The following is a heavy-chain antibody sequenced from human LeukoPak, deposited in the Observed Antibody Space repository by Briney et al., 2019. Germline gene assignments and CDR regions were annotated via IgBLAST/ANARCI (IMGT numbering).Heavy chain of an antibody. Sequence: GGSLRLSCAASGFTFSNYEMNWVRQAPGRGLEWLSYIYSDGTTRYYADSVKGRFTISRDNAKKSLYLQMNSLRAEDTAVYYCARGGYYGSGRYYFDSWGQGTLVTVSS. V-gene: IGHV3-48*03. CDR3: ARGGYYGSGRYYFDS. D-gene: IGHD3-3*01. CDR2: IYSDGTTR. CDR1: GFTFSNYE. J-gene: IGHJ4*02.